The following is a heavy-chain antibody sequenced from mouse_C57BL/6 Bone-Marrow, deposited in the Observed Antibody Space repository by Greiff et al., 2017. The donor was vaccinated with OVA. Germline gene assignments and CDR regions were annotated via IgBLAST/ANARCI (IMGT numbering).Heavy chain of an antibody. CDR1: GYTFTSYW. Sequence: QVQLQQPGAELVKPGASVKMSCKASGYTFTSYWITWVKQRPGQGLEWIGDIYPGSGSTNYNEKFKSKATLTVDTSSSPAYMQLSSLTSEDSAVYYCARCGYYLAWFAYWGQGTLVTVSA. V-gene: IGHV1-55*01. CDR3: ARCGYYLAWFAY. J-gene: IGHJ3*01. D-gene: IGHD2-3*01. CDR2: IYPGSGST.